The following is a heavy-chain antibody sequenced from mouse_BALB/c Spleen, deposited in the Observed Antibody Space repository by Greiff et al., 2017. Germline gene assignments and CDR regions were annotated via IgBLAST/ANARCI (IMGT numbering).Heavy chain of an antibody. CDR1: GYTFTSYW. CDR2: INPSTGYT. D-gene: IGHD2-4*01. Sequence: VKLVESGAELAKPGASVKMSCKASGYTFTSYWMHWVKQRPGQGLEWIGYINPSTGYTEYNQKFKDKATLTADKSSSTAYMQLSSLTSEDSAVYYCARRDDYDGLFDYWGQGTTLTVSS. V-gene: IGHV1-7*01. J-gene: IGHJ2*01. CDR3: ARRDDYDGLFDY.